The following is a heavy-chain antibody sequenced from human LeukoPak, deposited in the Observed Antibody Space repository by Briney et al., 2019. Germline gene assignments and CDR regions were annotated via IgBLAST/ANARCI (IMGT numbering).Heavy chain of an antibody. Sequence: GGSLRLSCAASGFTFSSYSMNWVRQAPGKGLEWVSSISSSSSYIYYADSVKGRFTISRDNSKNTLYLQMNSLRAEDTAVYYCARDPPSGYCSGGSCYPYYYYGMDVWGQGTTVTVSS. CDR3: ARDPPSGYCSGGSCYPYYYYGMDV. D-gene: IGHD2-15*01. V-gene: IGHV3-21*01. CDR1: GFTFSSYS. J-gene: IGHJ6*02. CDR2: ISSSSSYI.